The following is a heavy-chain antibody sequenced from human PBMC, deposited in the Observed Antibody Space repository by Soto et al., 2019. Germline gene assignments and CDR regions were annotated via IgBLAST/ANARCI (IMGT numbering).Heavy chain of an antibody. CDR1: EATSIGPGDC. CDR2: IYYSGST. J-gene: IGHJ4*02. Sequence: LRYTVAEATSIGPGDCWSLISQHPGKGPEWIGDIYYSGSTHYNPSLKSRVSISVDTSESQFSLKVTSVTAADTAVYFCARVQTLCGIINVFDYWGQGTLVTVSS. V-gene: IGHV4-31*03. D-gene: IGHD1-26*01. CDR3: ARVQTLCGIINVFDY.